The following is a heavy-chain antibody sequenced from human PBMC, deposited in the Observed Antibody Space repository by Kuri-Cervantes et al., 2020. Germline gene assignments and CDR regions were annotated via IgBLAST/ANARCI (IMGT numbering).Heavy chain of an antibody. J-gene: IGHJ4*02. CDR3: VKDHTYSGNSGPID. V-gene: IGHV3-33*06. CDR2: IWYDGSNK. Sequence: LSLTCAASGFTFSSYGMHWVRQAPGKGLEWVAVIWYDGSNKYYADSVKGRFTISRDNSKNTLYLQMNSLRAEDTAVYHCVKDHTYSGNSGPIDWGQGTLVTVSS. CDR1: GFTFSSYG. D-gene: IGHD4-23*01.